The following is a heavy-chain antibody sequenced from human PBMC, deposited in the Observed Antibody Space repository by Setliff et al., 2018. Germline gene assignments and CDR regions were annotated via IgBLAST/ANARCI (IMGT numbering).Heavy chain of an antibody. CDR1: GYTFTSYA. CDR3: ARRDGRSGYLGFDL. Sequence: ASVKVSCKASGYTFTSYAMNWVRQAPGQGLEWMGWINPKNGDIFYAPKFAGRVTMTRDTPISTVYMELSLLTSDDTAVYFCARRDGRSGYLGFDLWGHGSLVTAPQ. J-gene: IGHJ4*01. D-gene: IGHD3-22*01. CDR2: INPKNGDI. V-gene: IGHV1-2*07.